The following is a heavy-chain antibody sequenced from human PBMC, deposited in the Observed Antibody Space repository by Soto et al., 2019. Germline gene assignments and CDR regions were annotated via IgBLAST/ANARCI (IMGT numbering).Heavy chain of an antibody. CDR3: ASLDTAMVFDY. D-gene: IGHD5-18*01. CDR2: IYYSGST. V-gene: IGHV4-30-4*01. Sequence: SETLSLTCTVSGGSISSGDYYWSWIRQPPGKGLEWIGYIYYSGSTYYNPSLKSRVTISVDTSKNQFSLKLSSVTAADTAVYYCASLDTAMVFDYWGQGTLVTVSS. J-gene: IGHJ4*02. CDR1: GGSISSGDYY.